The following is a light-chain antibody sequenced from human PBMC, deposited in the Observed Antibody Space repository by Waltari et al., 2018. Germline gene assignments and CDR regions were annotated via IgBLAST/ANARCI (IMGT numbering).Light chain of an antibody. CDR2: DAS. J-gene: IGKJ4*01. CDR3: QQYYNFPLT. CDR1: QCISDY. Sequence: QMTQPQPSLSPSDGDRVTTTWQASQCISDYLNWYQQKPRKAPKLLIYDASNLETGVPLRFSGSGSATEFTFTISSLQPEDIGTYYCQQYYNFPLTFGGGTKVEIK. V-gene: IGKV1-33*01.